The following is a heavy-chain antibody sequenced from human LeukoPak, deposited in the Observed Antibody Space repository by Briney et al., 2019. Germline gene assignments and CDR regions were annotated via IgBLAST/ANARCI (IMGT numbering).Heavy chain of an antibody. Sequence: SGPTLVNPTQTLTLTCTFSGFSLSTSGVGVGWIRQPPGKALEWLALIYWDDDKRYSPSLKSRLTITKDTSKNQVVLTTTNMDPVDTATYYCAQASYYYDSSGYYIGYWGQGTLVTVSS. J-gene: IGHJ4*02. V-gene: IGHV2-5*02. CDR3: AQASYYYDSSGYYIGY. CDR1: GFSLSTSGVG. D-gene: IGHD3-22*01. CDR2: IYWDDDK.